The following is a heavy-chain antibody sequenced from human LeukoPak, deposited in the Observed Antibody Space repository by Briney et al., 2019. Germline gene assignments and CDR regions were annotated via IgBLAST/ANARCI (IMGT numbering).Heavy chain of an antibody. V-gene: IGHV3-23*01. J-gene: IGHJ3*02. Sequence: PGGSLRLSCAASGFTFSSYWMSWVRQAPGKGLEWVSGISGGGASTFYADSVKGRFTISRDNSKKTLYLQMNSLRAEDTAVYYCAKGTDSSSWYQKGGAFDIWGQGTMVTVSS. D-gene: IGHD6-13*01. CDR2: ISGGGAST. CDR1: GFTFSSYW. CDR3: AKGTDSSSWYQKGGAFDI.